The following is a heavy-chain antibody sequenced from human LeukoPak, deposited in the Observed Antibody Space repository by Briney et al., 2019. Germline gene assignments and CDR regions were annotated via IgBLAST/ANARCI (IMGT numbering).Heavy chain of an antibody. CDR1: GFTFNTYA. CDR2: IWYDANHK. D-gene: IGHD5-24*01. V-gene: IGHV3-33*01. CDR3: ARDYRDGYNLGLDY. J-gene: IGHJ4*02. Sequence: PGRSLRLSCAASGFTFNTYAMHWVRRAPGKALEWVAVIWYDANHKYYADSVKGRFTISRDNSKNTLYLQMDSLRAEDTAVYYCARDYRDGYNLGLDYWSQGTLVTVSS.